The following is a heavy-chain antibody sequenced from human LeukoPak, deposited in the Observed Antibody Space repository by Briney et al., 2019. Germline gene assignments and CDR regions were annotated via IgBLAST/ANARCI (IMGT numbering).Heavy chain of an antibody. CDR1: GFTFSSYE. Sequence: SGGSLRLSCAASGFTFSSYEMNWVRQAPGKGLEWVSYISSSGSTIYCADSVKGRFTISRDNAKNSLYLQMNSLRAEDTAVYYCARDSSSSAVDYWGQGTLVTVSS. V-gene: IGHV3-48*03. D-gene: IGHD6-19*01. CDR3: ARDSSSSAVDY. J-gene: IGHJ4*02. CDR2: ISSSGSTI.